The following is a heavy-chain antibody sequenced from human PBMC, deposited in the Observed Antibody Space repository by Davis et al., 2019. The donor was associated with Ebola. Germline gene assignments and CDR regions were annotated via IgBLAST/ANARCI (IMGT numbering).Heavy chain of an antibody. CDR2: ISWNSGSI. CDR3: AKDISRMIAADAFDI. V-gene: IGHV3-9*01. CDR1: GFTFDDYA. J-gene: IGHJ3*02. D-gene: IGHD6-25*01. Sequence: SLKISCAASGFTFDDYAMHWVRQAPGKGLEWVSGISWNSGSIGYADSVKGRFTISRDNAKNSLYLQMNSLRAEDTALYYCAKDISRMIAADAFDIWGQGTMVTVSS.